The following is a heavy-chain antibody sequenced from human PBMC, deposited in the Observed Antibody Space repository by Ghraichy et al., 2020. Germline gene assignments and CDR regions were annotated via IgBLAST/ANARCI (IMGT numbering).Heavy chain of an antibody. CDR2: ISGSGGST. Sequence: GGSLRLPCAASGFTFSSYAMSWVRQAPGKGLEWVSAISGSGGSTYYADSGKGRFTISRDNSKNTLYLQMNSLRAEETAIYYCAKDRETVSYYFDYWGQGTLVTVSS. V-gene: IGHV3-23*01. CDR3: AKDRETVSYYFDY. CDR1: GFTFSSYA. J-gene: IGHJ4*02. D-gene: IGHD4-17*01.